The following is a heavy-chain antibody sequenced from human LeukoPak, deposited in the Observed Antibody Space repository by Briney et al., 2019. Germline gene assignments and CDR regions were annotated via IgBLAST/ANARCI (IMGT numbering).Heavy chain of an antibody. CDR2: ISGDGGST. V-gene: IGHV3-43*02. D-gene: IGHD2/OR15-2a*01. CDR1: GFTFDDYA. CDR3: AKDVFRYYYYYYMDV. Sequence: GGSLRLSCAASGFTFDDYAMHWVRQAPGKGLEWVSLISGDGGSTYYADSVKCRFTISTDNSKNSLYLQMNSLRTEDTALYYCAKDVFRYYYYYYMDVWGKGTTVTVSS. J-gene: IGHJ6*03.